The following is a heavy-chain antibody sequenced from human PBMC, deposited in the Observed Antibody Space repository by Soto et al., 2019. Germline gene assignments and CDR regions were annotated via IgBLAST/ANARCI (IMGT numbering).Heavy chain of an antibody. Sequence: QVQLVESGGGVVQPGRSLRLSCAASGFTFSSYGMHWVRQAPGKGLEWVAVIWYDGSNKYYADSVKGRFTISRDNSKNTLYLQMNSLRAEDTAVYYCASPSPGSNYYYGMDVWGQGTTVTVSS. CDR3: ASPSPGSNYYYGMDV. CDR2: IWYDGSNK. CDR1: GFTFSSYG. J-gene: IGHJ6*02. V-gene: IGHV3-33*01.